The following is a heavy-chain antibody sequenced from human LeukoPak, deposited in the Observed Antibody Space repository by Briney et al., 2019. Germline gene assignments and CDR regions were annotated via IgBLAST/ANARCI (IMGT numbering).Heavy chain of an antibody. CDR1: GFTFSSYE. CDR2: ISSSGSTI. J-gene: IGHJ6*03. V-gene: IGHV3-48*03. Sequence: GGSLRLSCAASGFTFSSYEMNWVRQAPGKGLEWVSYISSSGSTIYYADSVKGRFTISRDNAKNSLYLQMNSLRAEDTAVYYCARDRLICDYYYFMDVGGKGTTVTVS. CDR3: ARDRLICDYYYFMDV. D-gene: IGHD3/OR15-3a*01.